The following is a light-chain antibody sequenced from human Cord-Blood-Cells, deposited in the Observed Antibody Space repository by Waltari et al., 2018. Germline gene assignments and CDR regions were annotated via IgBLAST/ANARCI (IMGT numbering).Light chain of an antibody. V-gene: IGKV1-5*03. Sequence: DIQMTQSPSTLSASVGDRVTITGRASQSISSWLAWYQQKPGKAPKLLIYKASSLESGVPSSVSGSGAGTEFNLTISSLQPDDFATYYCQQDNSYSWTFGQGTKVEIK. CDR3: QQDNSYSWT. J-gene: IGKJ1*01. CDR1: QSISSW. CDR2: KAS.